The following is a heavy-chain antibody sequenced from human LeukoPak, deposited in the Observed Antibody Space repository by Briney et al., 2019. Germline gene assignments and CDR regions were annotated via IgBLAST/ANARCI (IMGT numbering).Heavy chain of an antibody. CDR1: GYTFTSYY. CDR2: INPSGGST. CDR3: ARETYDSSGYYYWDSDGGNWFDP. D-gene: IGHD3-22*01. J-gene: IGHJ5*02. Sequence: GASVKVSCKASGYTFTSYYMHWVRQAPGQGLEWMGIINPSGGSTSYAQKFQGRVTMTRDMSASTAYMELSSLRSEDMAVYYCARETYDSSGYYYWDSDGGNWFDPWGQGTLVTVSS. V-gene: IGHV1-46*01.